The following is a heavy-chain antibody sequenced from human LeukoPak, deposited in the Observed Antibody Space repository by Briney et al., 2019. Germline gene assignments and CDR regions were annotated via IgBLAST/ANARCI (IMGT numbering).Heavy chain of an antibody. Sequence: SETLSLTCNVSGASISSNYWSWIRQPPGKGLEWIGYIYHSGNTNYSPSLESRVTMSVDESKNQFSLRVHFVSAADTAVYYCASTRRAAVAGRFDSWGQGTLVTVS. CDR3: ASTRRAAVAGRFDS. D-gene: IGHD6-19*01. J-gene: IGHJ4*02. CDR1: GASISSNY. V-gene: IGHV4-4*09. CDR2: IYHSGNT.